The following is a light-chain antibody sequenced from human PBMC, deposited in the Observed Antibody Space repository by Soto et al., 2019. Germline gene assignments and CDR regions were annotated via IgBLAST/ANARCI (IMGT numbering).Light chain of an antibody. J-gene: IGLJ2*01. Sequence: QSVLPQPPSASGTPGQKVFISCSGSSSNIGGTNYAYWYQQLPGAAPKLLMHSNNLRPSGVPERISGSKFGTAASLAISGLRSEDEAVYYCASWDDRLGAVIFGGGTKVTLL. CDR3: ASWDDRLGAVI. V-gene: IGLV1-47*02. CDR2: SNN. CDR1: SSNIGGTNY.